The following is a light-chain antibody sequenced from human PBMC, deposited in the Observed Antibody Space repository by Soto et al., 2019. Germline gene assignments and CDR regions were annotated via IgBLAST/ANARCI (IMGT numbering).Light chain of an antibody. CDR2: DAS. Sequence: EIVLTQSPGTLSLSPGERATLSCRASQSVSSSYLAWYQQKPGQAPRLLIYDASTRATVIPARFSGSGSGTEFTLTISSLQSEDFAVYYCQQYNNWLPITFGQGTRLEIK. CDR3: QQYNNWLPIT. J-gene: IGKJ5*01. CDR1: QSVSSSY. V-gene: IGKV3-15*01.